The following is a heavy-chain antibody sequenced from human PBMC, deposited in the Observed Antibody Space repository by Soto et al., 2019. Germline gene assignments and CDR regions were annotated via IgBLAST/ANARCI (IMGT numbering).Heavy chain of an antibody. V-gene: IGHV5-51*01. J-gene: IGHJ4*02. CDR1: GYSFSTYW. CDR2: IYPGDSDT. CDR3: ARRSGMGSYYPLDY. D-gene: IGHD3-10*01. Sequence: PGESLKISCKVSGYSFSTYWIGWVRQMPGKGLEWMGIIYPGDSDTKYSPSFQGQVTISVDKSISIAYLQWGSLKASDTAVYYCARRSGMGSYYPLDYWGQGTLVTVSS.